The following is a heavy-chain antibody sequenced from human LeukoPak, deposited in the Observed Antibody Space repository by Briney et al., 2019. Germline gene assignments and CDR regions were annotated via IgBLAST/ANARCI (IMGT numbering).Heavy chain of an antibody. Sequence: GGSLRLSCAASGFTVSSTYMSWVRQAPGKGLEWVSVLYSGSTTYYADSVKGRFTISRDNSKNTLYLQMNSLRAEDTAVYYCARDSNYDYWGQGTLVTVSS. CDR2: LYSGSTT. V-gene: IGHV3-66*02. CDR3: ARDSNYDY. J-gene: IGHJ4*02. D-gene: IGHD6-13*01. CDR1: GFTVSSTY.